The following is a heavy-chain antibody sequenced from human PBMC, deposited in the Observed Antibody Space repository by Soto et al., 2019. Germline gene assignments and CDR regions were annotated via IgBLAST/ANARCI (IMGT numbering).Heavy chain of an antibody. Sequence: SETLSLTCTVSGGSISSSSYYWGWIRQPPGKGLEWIGYISNSGNTNYNSSLKTRLTISVDTSKNQFSLTLSSLTAPDTAVYYCARDPLWGTAMVLWYFDLWGRGTLVTVSS. CDR2: ISNSGNT. CDR1: GGSISSSSYY. CDR3: ARDPLWGTAMVLWYFDL. J-gene: IGHJ2*01. V-gene: IGHV4-39*02. D-gene: IGHD5-18*01.